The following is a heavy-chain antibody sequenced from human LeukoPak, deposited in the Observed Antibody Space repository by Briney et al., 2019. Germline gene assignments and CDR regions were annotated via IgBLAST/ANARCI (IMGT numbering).Heavy chain of an antibody. J-gene: IGHJ4*02. CDR3: ARRSGIAVAGAFDY. Sequence: GGSLRLSCAAPGFTFSNYAMRWVRQAPGRGLEWVSGISGSGDSTYYADSVKGRFTISRDNSKNTLYLQMNSLRAEDTAVYYCARRSGIAVAGAFDYWGQGTLVTVSS. D-gene: IGHD6-19*01. V-gene: IGHV3-23*01. CDR1: GFTFSNYA. CDR2: ISGSGDST.